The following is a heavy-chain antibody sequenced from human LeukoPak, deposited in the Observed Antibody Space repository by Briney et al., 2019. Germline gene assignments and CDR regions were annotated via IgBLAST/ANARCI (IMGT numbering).Heavy chain of an antibody. D-gene: IGHD4-17*01. J-gene: IGHJ4*02. CDR3: AKLSVTYNFDY. CDR2: ISGSGGNT. Sequence: QPGGSLRLSCAASGFTFSTYLMSWVRQAPGKALEWVSAISGSGGNTYYADSVKGRFTISRDNSKNTLYLQMNSLRAEDTAVYYCAKLSVTYNFDYWGLGTLVTVSS. V-gene: IGHV3-23*01. CDR1: GFTFSTYL.